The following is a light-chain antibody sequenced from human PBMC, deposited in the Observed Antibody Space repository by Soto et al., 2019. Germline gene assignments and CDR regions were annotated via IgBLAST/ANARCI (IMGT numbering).Light chain of an antibody. CDR3: QQYGSSGT. J-gene: IGKJ4*02. Sequence: EIEWPQSPGTVSLSPGESAALSSRASQSVSHNYLAWYQQKPGQAPRLLIYGASNRATGIPDRFSGSGSGTDFTLTISRLEPEDFAVYYCQQYGSSGTVGEGTKVDIK. CDR1: QSVSHNY. CDR2: GAS. V-gene: IGKV3-20*01.